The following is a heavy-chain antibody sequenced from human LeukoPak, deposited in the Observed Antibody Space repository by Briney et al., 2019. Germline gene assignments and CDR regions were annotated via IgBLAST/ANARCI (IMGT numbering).Heavy chain of an antibody. CDR1: GYTFTSYG. CDR3: ASSAYYDFWSGYSTYYYYGMDV. Sequence: ASVKVSFTASGYTFTSYGINWVRQATGQGLEWMGWMNPNSGNTGYAQKFQGRVTMARNTSISTAYMELSSLRSEDTAVYYCASSAYYDFWSGYSTYYYYGMDVWGQGTTVTVSS. CDR2: MNPNSGNT. V-gene: IGHV1-8*02. J-gene: IGHJ6*02. D-gene: IGHD3-3*01.